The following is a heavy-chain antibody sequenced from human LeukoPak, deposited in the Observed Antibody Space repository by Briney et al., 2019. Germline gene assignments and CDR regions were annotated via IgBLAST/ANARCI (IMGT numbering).Heavy chain of an antibody. CDR1: GGTFSSYT. CDR3: ARPGYGGNFIAFDI. D-gene: IGHD4-23*01. V-gene: IGHV1-69*02. Sequence: SVKVSCKASGGTFSSYTISWVRQAPGQGLEWMGRIIPILGIANYAQKFQGRVTITADKSTSTAYMELSSLRAEDTAVYYCARPGYGGNFIAFDIWGEGTMVTVSS. CDR2: IIPILGIA. J-gene: IGHJ3*02.